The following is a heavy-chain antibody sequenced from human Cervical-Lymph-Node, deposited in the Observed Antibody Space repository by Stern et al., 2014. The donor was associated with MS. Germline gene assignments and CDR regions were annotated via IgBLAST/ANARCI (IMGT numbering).Heavy chain of an antibody. CDR3: TTLDRSYPYYYYGMDV. D-gene: IGHD1-26*01. Sequence: EVQLVESGGGLVKLGGSLRLSCAASGFTFRNAWMTWIRQAPGKGLEWVGRIKSKTDGGTTDYAAPVKGRFTISRDDSKNTLYLQMNSLKTEDTAVYYCTTLDRSYPYYYYGMDVWGQGTTVTVSS. V-gene: IGHV3-15*01. CDR2: IKSKTDGGTT. J-gene: IGHJ6*02. CDR1: GFTFRNAW.